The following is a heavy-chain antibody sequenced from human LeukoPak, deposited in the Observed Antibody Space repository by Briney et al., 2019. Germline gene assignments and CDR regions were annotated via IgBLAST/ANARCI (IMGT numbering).Heavy chain of an antibody. J-gene: IGHJ4*02. CDR2: ISWNSGSI. CDR3: AKDLGHDYDSSGYLN. CDR1: GFTFDDYA. Sequence: GGSLRLSCAASGFTFDDYAMHWVRQAPGKGLEWVSGISWNSGSIGYADSVKGRFTISRDNAKNSLYLQMNSLRAEDTALYYCAKDLGHDYDSSGYLNWGQGTLVTVSS. V-gene: IGHV3-9*01. D-gene: IGHD3-22*01.